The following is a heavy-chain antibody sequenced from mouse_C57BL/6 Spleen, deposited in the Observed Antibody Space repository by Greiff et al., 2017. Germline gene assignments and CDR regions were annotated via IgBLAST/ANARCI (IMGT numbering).Heavy chain of an antibody. Sequence: EVKLVESGPELVKPGASVKIPCKASGYTFTDYNMDWVKQSHGKSLEWIGDINPNNGGTIYNQKFKGKATLTVDKSSSTAYMELRSLTSEDTAVYYCARCYYGSSSYAMDYWGQGTSVTVSS. CDR1: GYTFTDYN. CDR3: ARCYYGSSSYAMDY. V-gene: IGHV1-18*01. CDR2: INPNNGGT. J-gene: IGHJ4*01. D-gene: IGHD1-1*01.